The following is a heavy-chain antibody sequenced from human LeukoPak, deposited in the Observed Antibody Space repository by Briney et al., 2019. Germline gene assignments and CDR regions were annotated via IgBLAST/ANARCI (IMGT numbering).Heavy chain of an antibody. CDR1: GFTFSSYA. Sequence: GGSLRLSCAASGFTFSSYAMHWVRQAPGKGLEWVAVISYDGSNKYYADSVKGRFTTSRDNSKNTLYLQMNSLRAEDTAVYYCARGPGQLLAGDAFDIWGQGTMVTVSS. D-gene: IGHD2-2*01. CDR2: ISYDGSNK. CDR3: ARGPGQLLAGDAFDI. V-gene: IGHV3-30-3*01. J-gene: IGHJ3*02.